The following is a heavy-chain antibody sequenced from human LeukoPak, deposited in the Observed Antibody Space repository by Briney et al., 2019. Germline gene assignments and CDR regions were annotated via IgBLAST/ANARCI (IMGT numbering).Heavy chain of an antibody. CDR1: GGSFSAYY. D-gene: IGHD1-1*01. CDR2: INHRGDT. CDR3: ARGPTISETGYFDY. J-gene: IGHJ4*03. Sequence: PLETLSLTCAVYGGSFSAYYWSWIRQPPGKGLEWIAEINHRGDTNYNPSVKSRVSISVDTSKNRFSLKVTSLTAADTAVYYCARGPTISETGYFDYWGQGTLVTVSS. V-gene: IGHV4-34*01.